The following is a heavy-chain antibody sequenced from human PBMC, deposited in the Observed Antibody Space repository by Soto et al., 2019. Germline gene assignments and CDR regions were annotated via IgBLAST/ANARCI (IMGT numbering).Heavy chain of an antibody. J-gene: IGHJ6*02. Sequence: ASVNVSCKVSGYTLNEVSVHWVRQAPGKGLEWMGGFHPEDGKTIYAQKFQGRVTLTEDTSTDIAYMELSSLRSEDTAVYYCATPSNAHLTFYALDVWGQGTTVTVSS. D-gene: IGHD7-27*01. CDR1: GYTLNEVS. CDR2: FHPEDGKT. V-gene: IGHV1-24*01. CDR3: ATPSNAHLTFYALDV.